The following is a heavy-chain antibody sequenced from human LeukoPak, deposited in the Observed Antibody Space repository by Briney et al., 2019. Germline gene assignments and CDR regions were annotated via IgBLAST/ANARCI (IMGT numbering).Heavy chain of an antibody. CDR3: ARGKNGIAAAGTRYYFDY. D-gene: IGHD6-13*01. Sequence: SETLSLTCAVYGGSFSGYYWSWIRQPPGKGLEWIGEINHSGSTNYNPFLKSRVTISVDTSKNQFSLKLSSVTAADTAVYYCARGKNGIAAAGTRYYFDYWGQGTLVTVSS. V-gene: IGHV4-34*01. J-gene: IGHJ4*02. CDR1: GGSFSGYY. CDR2: INHSGST.